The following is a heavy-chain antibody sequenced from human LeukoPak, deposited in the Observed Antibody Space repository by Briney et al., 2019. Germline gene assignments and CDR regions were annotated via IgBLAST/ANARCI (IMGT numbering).Heavy chain of an antibody. CDR3: AREIGKYSGSGSYFYYYMDV. CDR1: GGSISSYY. V-gene: IGHV4-39*07. Sequence: SETLSLTCTVSGGSISSYYWGWIRQPPGKGLEWIGSIYYSGTTYYNPSLKSRVTISVDTSKKQFSLKLYSVTAADTAVYYCAREIGKYSGSGSYFYYYMDVWAKGTTVTVSS. D-gene: IGHD3-10*01. J-gene: IGHJ6*03. CDR2: IYYSGTT.